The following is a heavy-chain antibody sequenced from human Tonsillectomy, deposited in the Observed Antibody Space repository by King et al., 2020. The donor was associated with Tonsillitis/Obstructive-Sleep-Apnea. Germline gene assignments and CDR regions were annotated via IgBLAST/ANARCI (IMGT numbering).Heavy chain of an antibody. CDR3: ARVDRSWNFDL. Sequence: LKESGQVLVKHSETLALTCTVSGGSISSYYWSWIRQPPGKGLEWSGYIYYSGVTNYNPALKSRVTISVDTSNNQFSLKLSSVTAADTAVYYCARVDRSWNFDLWGRGTLVTVSS. CDR1: GGSISSYY. J-gene: IGHJ2*01. V-gene: IGHV4-59*01. CDR2: IYYSGVT. D-gene: IGHD3/OR15-3a*01.